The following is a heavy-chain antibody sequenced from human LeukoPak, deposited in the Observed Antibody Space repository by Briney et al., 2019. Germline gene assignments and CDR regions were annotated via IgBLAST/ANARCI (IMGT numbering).Heavy chain of an antibody. Sequence: SQTLSLTCAISGDSVSSNSAVWNWIRQSPSRGLEWLGRTYYRSKWYHDYAVSVKSRITINPDTSKNQFSLQLNSVTPEDTAVYYCARVGSGWQKGFDYWGQGTLVTVSS. CDR1: GDSVSSNSAV. D-gene: IGHD6-19*01. CDR3: ARVGSGWQKGFDY. CDR2: TYYRSKWYH. V-gene: IGHV6-1*01. J-gene: IGHJ4*02.